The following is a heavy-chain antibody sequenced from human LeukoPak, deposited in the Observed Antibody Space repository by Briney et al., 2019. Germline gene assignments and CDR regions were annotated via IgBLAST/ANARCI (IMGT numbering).Heavy chain of an antibody. Sequence: GGSLRLSCAASGFTFSLYAMSWVRQAPGKGLEWVSAISGSGGYTDYADSVKGRFTISRDNSRNTLYVQMNSLRAEDTAVYYCAKDQRGYDKPIDYWGQGTLVTVSS. V-gene: IGHV3-23*01. D-gene: IGHD5-12*01. J-gene: IGHJ4*02. CDR2: ISGSGGYT. CDR1: GFTFSLYA. CDR3: AKDQRGYDKPIDY.